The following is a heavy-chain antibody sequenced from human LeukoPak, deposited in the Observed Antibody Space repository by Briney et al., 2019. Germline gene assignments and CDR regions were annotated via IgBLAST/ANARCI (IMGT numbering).Heavy chain of an antibody. D-gene: IGHD3-22*01. CDR2: IKLDGSEK. V-gene: IGHV3-7*01. J-gene: IGHJ4*02. Sequence: GGSLRLSCAASGFTFSDYWMSWVRQAPEKGLEWVANIKLDGSEKYYVDSVKGRFTVSRDNAKNSLFLQMSSLRAEDTAVYFCAREWAYYYGSSGYFDYWGQGTLVTVSS. CDR1: GFTFSDYW. CDR3: AREWAYYYGSSGYFDY.